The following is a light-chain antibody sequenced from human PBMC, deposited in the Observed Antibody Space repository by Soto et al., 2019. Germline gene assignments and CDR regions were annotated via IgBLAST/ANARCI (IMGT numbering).Light chain of an antibody. CDR2: SAS. Sequence: AIQMTQSPSALSASVGDRVTITCRASQDITNDSGWYQQKPGTAPTLLIYSASSLQSGVPSRFSVSRSGTDFTLTIISLQQADFATYYCLQDYNYPYTFGQETKLEIK. V-gene: IGKV1-6*01. J-gene: IGKJ2*01. CDR3: LQDYNYPYT. CDR1: QDITND.